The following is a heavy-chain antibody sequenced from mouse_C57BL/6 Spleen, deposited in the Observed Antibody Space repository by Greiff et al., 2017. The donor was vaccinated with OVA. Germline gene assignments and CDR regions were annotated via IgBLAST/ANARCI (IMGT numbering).Heavy chain of an antibody. CDR3: ARQWDGYYGAMDY. CDR1: GFTFSDYY. D-gene: IGHD2-3*01. J-gene: IGHJ4*01. CDR2: ISNGGGST. Sequence: EVMLVESGGGLVQPGGSLKLSCAASGFTFSDYYMYWVRQTPEKRLEWVAYISNGGGSTYYPDTVKGRFTISRDNAKNTLYLQMSRLKSEDTAMYYCARQWDGYYGAMDYWGQGTSVTVSS. V-gene: IGHV5-12*01.